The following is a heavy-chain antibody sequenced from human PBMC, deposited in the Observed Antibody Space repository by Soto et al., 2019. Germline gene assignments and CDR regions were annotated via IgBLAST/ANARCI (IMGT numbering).Heavy chain of an antibody. D-gene: IGHD1-26*01. CDR3: LKNRGGGRYSNRSFAY. V-gene: IGHV3-23*01. Sequence: EVQLLESGGGLVQPGGSLRLSCAASGFTFSCCAMSWVRQAPGKGLEWVSTIHGDGDYIHYTDSVKGRFTISRDNSRHTQHLQMNILRGDDTAISYCLKNRGGGRYSNRSFAYCGRGTLVTVS. CDR1: GFTFSCCA. CDR2: IHGDGDYI. J-gene: IGHJ2*01.